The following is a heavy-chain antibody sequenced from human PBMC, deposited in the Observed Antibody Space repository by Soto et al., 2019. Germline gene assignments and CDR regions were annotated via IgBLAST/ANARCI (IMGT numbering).Heavy chain of an antibody. CDR2: ISSSSSYI. D-gene: IGHD5-12*01. CDR3: ARGVDDVDIVATIISFDY. Sequence: GGSLRLSCAASGFTFSSYSMNWVRQAPGKGLEWVPSISSSSSYIYYADSVKGRFTISRDNAKNSLYLQMNSLRAEDTAVYYCARGVDDVDIVATIISFDYWGQGTLVTVSS. J-gene: IGHJ4*02. V-gene: IGHV3-21*01. CDR1: GFTFSSYS.